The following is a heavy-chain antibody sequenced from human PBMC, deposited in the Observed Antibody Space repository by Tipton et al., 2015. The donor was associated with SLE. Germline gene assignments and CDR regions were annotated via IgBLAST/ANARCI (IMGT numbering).Heavy chain of an antibody. CDR3: ARGSGIAVAGPPTRAFDI. D-gene: IGHD6-19*01. CDR1: GFTFSDYY. CDR2: ISSSGSTI. J-gene: IGHJ3*02. Sequence: SLRLSCAASGFTFSDYYMSWIRQAPGKGLEWVSYISSSGSTIYYADSVKGRFTISRDNAKNSLYLQMNSLRAEDTAVYYCARGSGIAVAGPPTRAFDIWGQGTMVTVSS. V-gene: IGHV3-11*01.